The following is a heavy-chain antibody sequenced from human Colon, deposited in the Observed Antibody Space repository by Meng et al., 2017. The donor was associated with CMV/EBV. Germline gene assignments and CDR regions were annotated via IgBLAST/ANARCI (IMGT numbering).Heavy chain of an antibody. CDR2: INTNSGDT. V-gene: IGHV1-2*02. CDR1: GDIFNGHY. J-gene: IGHJ6*02. CDR3: AREGGGVRRQLYFYGLDV. Sequence: ASVTVSCKASGDIFNGHYMHWVRQAPGQGLEWMGWINTNSGDTNYAQKFRGRVTMTRDTSMTTAYLELGSLRSDDTAVYYCAREGGGVRRQLYFYGLDVWGQGTTVTVSS. D-gene: IGHD3-16*01.